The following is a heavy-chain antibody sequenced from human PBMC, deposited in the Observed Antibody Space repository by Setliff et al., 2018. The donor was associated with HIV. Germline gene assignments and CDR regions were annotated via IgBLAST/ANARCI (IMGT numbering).Heavy chain of an antibody. CDR3: ARDLEITVVSPHSVHYGMDV. Sequence: GASVNVSCKASGYIFTGYYIHWVRQAPGQGLEWMGWINPNSGGTKYAQKFQGRVTMTRDTSTTTAYMELRRLRSDDTAIYYCARDLEITVVSPHSVHYGMDVWGQGTTVTVSS. J-gene: IGHJ6*02. D-gene: IGHD2-15*01. CDR2: INPNSGGT. CDR1: GYIFTGYY. V-gene: IGHV1-2*02.